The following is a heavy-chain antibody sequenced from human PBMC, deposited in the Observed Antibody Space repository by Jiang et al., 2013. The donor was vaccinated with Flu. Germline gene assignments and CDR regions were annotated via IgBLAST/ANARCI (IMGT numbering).Heavy chain of an antibody. CDR3: ARRIAWTEPFDI. D-gene: IGHD3-16*02. Sequence: IIYPGDSDTRYQPSFQGQVTISADKSISTAYLQWSSLKASDTAMYYCARRIAWTEPFDIWGQGTMVTVSS. CDR2: IYPGDSDT. J-gene: IGHJ3*02. V-gene: IGHV5-51*01.